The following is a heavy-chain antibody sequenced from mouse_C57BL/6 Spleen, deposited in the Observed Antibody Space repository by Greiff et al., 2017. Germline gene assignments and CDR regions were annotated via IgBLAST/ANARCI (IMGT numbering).Heavy chain of an antibody. V-gene: IGHV1-19*01. CDR3: ARNYYGSAYAMDY. J-gene: IGHJ4*01. Sequence: EVQLQQSGPVLVKPGASVKMSCKASGYTFTDYYMNWVKQSHGKSLEWIGVINPYNGGTSYNQKFKGKAPLTVDKSSSTAYMELHSLTSEDSAVYYCARNYYGSAYAMDYWGQGTSVTVSS. D-gene: IGHD1-1*01. CDR1: GYTFTDYY. CDR2: INPYNGGT.